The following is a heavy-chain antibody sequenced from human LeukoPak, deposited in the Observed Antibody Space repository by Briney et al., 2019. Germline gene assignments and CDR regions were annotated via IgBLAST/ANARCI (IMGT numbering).Heavy chain of an antibody. CDR2: IKQDGSEK. Sequence: GGSLRLSCAASGFTFSSYWMSWVRQAPGKGLEWVANIKQDGSEKYYVDSVKGRFTISRDNAKNSLYLQMNSLRAEDTAVYYCAKSPTAMAFDYWGQGTLVTVSS. J-gene: IGHJ4*02. CDR3: AKSPTAMAFDY. D-gene: IGHD5-18*01. V-gene: IGHV3-7*01. CDR1: GFTFSSYW.